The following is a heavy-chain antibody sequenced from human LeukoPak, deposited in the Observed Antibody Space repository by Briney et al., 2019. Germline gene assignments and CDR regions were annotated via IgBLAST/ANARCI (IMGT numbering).Heavy chain of an antibody. D-gene: IGHD6-19*01. CDR1: GGSISTGNYY. V-gene: IGHV4-39*01. Sequence: PSDTLSLTCTVSGGSISTGNYYWGWIRQPPGKGLEWIGSIFYTGVTYSNPALKIRVTMSVDTSKDQFSLTVSSVTAADTAVYYCAGLDERRVAATPYFDYWGQGILVIVSS. CDR3: AGLDERRVAATPYFDY. J-gene: IGHJ4*02. CDR2: IFYTGVT.